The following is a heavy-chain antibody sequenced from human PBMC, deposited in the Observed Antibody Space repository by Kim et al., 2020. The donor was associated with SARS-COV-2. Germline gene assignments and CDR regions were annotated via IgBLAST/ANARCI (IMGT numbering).Heavy chain of an antibody. J-gene: IGHJ4*02. CDR2: SSNDGSET. D-gene: IGHD3-10*01. V-gene: IGHV3-74*01. CDR1: GFTFSSYW. CDR3: ARDPPGGRGDFVH. Sequence: GSLRLSCTASGFTFSSYWMHWVRHVPGKGLVWVSGSSNDGSETTYADSVKGRITVSRDNDMDTVYLQINSLTAEDTAVYYCARDPPGGRGDFVHWGQGTLVTASS.